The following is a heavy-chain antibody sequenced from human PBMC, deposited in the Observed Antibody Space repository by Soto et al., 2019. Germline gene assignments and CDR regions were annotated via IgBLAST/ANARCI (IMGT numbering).Heavy chain of an antibody. V-gene: IGHV3-74*01. Sequence: EVQLVESGGGLVQPGGSLRLSCAASGFTFSSYWMHWVRQAPGKGLVWVSRINSDGSSTSYADSVKGRFTISRDNAKNTLYLQMNSLRAEDTAVYYCARASIDYDQYWYFDLWGRGTLVTVSS. J-gene: IGHJ2*01. CDR3: ARASIDYDQYWYFDL. CDR1: GFTFSSYW. D-gene: IGHD4-17*01. CDR2: INSDGSST.